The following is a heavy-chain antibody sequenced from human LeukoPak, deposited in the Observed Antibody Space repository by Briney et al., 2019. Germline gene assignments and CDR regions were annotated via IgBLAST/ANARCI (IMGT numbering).Heavy chain of an antibody. CDR1: GFIFDDYA. J-gene: IGHJ4*02. D-gene: IGHD3-10*01. CDR2: ITWGRDNL. Sequence: GGSLRLSCAVSGFIFDDYAMHWVRQAPGKGLEWVSGITWGRDNLAYAASVKGRFTISRDNSKNTLYLQMNSLRAEDTAVYYCARERVRGANFPYFDYWGQGTLVTVSS. CDR3: ARERVRGANFPYFDY. V-gene: IGHV3-9*01.